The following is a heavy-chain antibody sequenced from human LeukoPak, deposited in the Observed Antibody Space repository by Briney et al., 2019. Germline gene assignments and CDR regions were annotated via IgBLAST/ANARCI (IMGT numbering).Heavy chain of an antibody. CDR1: GFTFSSYW. V-gene: IGHV3-7*01. J-gene: IGHJ5*02. CDR2: IKQDGSEK. CDR3: ARDISERARRDNWFDP. Sequence: GGSLRLSCAASGFTFSSYWMSWVRQAPGKGLEWVANIKQDGSEKYYVDSVKGRFTISRDNAKNSLYLQMNSLRAEDTAVYYCARDISERARRDNWFDPWGQGTLVTVSS. D-gene: IGHD6-6*01.